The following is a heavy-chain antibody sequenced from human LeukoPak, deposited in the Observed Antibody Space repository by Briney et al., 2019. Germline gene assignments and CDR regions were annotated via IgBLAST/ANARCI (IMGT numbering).Heavy chain of an antibody. CDR3: ARSQAHGGYFDY. Sequence: ASVKVPCKASGYTFTSYYMHWVRQAPGQGLEWMGIINPSGGSTSYAQKFQGRVTMTRDTSTSTVYMELSSLRSEDTAVYYCARSQAHGGYFDYWGQGTLVTVSS. CDR1: GYTFTSYY. V-gene: IGHV1-46*01. CDR2: INPSGGST. J-gene: IGHJ4*02. D-gene: IGHD4-17*01.